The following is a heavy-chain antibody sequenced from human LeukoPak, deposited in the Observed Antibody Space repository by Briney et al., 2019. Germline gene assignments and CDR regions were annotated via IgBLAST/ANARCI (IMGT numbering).Heavy chain of an antibody. CDR2: ISWNSGSI. V-gene: IGHV3-9*01. CDR1: GFTFDDYA. J-gene: IGHJ4*02. D-gene: IGHD1-14*01. Sequence: PGRSLRLSCAASGFTFDDYAMHWVRQAPGKGLEWVSRISWNSGSIGYADSVKGRFTISRDNAKNLVYLQMNSLRVEDTAVYHCARDVNGNLDYWGQGTLAIVSS. CDR3: ARDVNGNLDY.